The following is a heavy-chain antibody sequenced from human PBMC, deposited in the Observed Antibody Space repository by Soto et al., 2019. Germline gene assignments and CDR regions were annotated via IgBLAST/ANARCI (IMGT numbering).Heavy chain of an antibody. V-gene: IGHV4-31*03. D-gene: IGHD3-3*01. CDR2: IYYSGST. CDR3: ASTGKNYDFWSGYYIGWFDP. CDR1: GVSISSGGYY. J-gene: IGHJ5*02. Sequence: QVQLQESGPGLVKPSQTLSLTCTVSGVSISSGGYYWSWIRQHPGKGLAWIGYIYYSGSTYYNPSLKSRVTISVDTAKNQSSLKLSSVTAADTAVYYCASTGKNYDFWSGYYIGWFDPWGQGTLVTVSS.